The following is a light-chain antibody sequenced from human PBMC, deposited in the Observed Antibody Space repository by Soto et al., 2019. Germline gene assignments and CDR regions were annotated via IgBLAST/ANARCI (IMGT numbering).Light chain of an antibody. CDR3: FSYTSSGTYV. CDR1: RSDVGNYKY. CDR2: EVS. Sequence: QPVLTQRASVSGSPGQSITISCTGTRSDVGNYKYVSWYQQHPGKAPKLMIYEVSNRPSGVSNRFSGSKSGNTASLTISGLQAEDEADYYCFSYTSSGTYVFGTGTKVTVL. V-gene: IGLV2-14*01. J-gene: IGLJ1*01.